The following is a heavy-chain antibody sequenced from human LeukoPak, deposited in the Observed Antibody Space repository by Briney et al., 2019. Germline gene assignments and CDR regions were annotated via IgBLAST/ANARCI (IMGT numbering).Heavy chain of an antibody. Sequence: ASVKVSCKSSGYTFTSYAMNWVRQAPGQGLEWMGWISTNTGNPTYAQGFTGRFVFSLDTSVSTAYLQISSLKAEDTAVYYCARGSPPRRNYDSRGYYSYYFDYWGQGTLVTVSS. CDR3: ARGSPPRRNYDSRGYYSYYFDY. V-gene: IGHV7-4-1*02. CDR1: GYTFTSYA. J-gene: IGHJ4*02. CDR2: ISTNTGNP. D-gene: IGHD3-22*01.